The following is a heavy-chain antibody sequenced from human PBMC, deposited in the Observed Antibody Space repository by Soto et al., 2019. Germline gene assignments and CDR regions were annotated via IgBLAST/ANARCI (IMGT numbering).Heavy chain of an antibody. CDR2: IYWDYDN. D-gene: IGHD6-6*01. J-gene: IGHJ4*02. CDR3: AVLIQFRSSSFFDS. V-gene: IGHV2-5*02. Sequence: XGPTLLNPTQTLSLSCTFSLFSLITSGVGVGWIRQPPGKALEWLALIYWDYDNRYSPSLQSRLTITKDTSKNQVVLTMTNMDPVDTATYYCAVLIQFRSSSFFDSWGQGTLVTV. CDR1: LFSLITSGVG.